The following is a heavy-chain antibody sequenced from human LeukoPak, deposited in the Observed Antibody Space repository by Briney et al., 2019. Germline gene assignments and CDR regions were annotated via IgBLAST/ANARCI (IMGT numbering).Heavy chain of an antibody. CDR3: ATTYYYDSSGYLIVAFDI. CDR2: IYYSGST. Sequence: SETLSLTCTVSGGSISSSSYYWGWIRQPPGKGLEWIGSIYYSGSTYYNPSLKSRVTISVDTSKNQFSLKLSSVTAADTAVYYCATTYYYDSSGYLIVAFDIWGQGTMVTVSS. D-gene: IGHD3-22*01. V-gene: IGHV4-39*01. J-gene: IGHJ3*02. CDR1: GGSISSSSYY.